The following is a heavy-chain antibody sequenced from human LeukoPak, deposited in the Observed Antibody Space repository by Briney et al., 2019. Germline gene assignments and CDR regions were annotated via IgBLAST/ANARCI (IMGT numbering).Heavy chain of an antibody. CDR1: GYTFTSYG. Sequence: ASVKVSCKASGYTFTSYGISWVRQAPGQGLEWMGWISAYNGNTNYAQKLQGRVTMTTDTSTSTAYMELRSLRSDDTAVYYCARELVDFWSGYYTGFDYWGQGTLVTVSP. CDR3: ARELVDFWSGYYTGFDY. V-gene: IGHV1-18*01. J-gene: IGHJ4*02. CDR2: ISAYNGNT. D-gene: IGHD3-3*01.